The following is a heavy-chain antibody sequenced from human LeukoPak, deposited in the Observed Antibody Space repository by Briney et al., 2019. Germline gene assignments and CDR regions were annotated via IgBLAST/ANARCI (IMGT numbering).Heavy chain of an antibody. CDR3: AKIAIYYDSSGPKDY. D-gene: IGHD3-22*01. CDR1: GFTFSSYG. V-gene: IGHV3-30*02. J-gene: IGHJ4*02. Sequence: GGSLRLSCAASGFTFSSYGMHWVRQAPGKGLEWVAFIRYDGSNKYYADSVKGRFTISRDNSKNTLYLQMNSLRAEDTAVYYCAKIAIYYDSSGPKDYWGQGTLVTVS. CDR2: IRYDGSNK.